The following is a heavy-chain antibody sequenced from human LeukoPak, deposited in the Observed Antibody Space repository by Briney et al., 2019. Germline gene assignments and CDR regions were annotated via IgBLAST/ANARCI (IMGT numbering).Heavy chain of an antibody. CDR1: GGSISSYY. V-gene: IGHV4-34*01. D-gene: IGHD6-19*01. Sequence: SETLSLTCTVSGGSISSYYWSWIRQPPGKGLEWIGEINHSGSTNYNPSLKSRVTISVDTSKNQFSLKLSSVTAADTAVYYCARLLGKQWLVRQYYFDYWGQGTLVTVSS. CDR3: ARLLGKQWLVRQYYFDY. J-gene: IGHJ4*02. CDR2: INHSGST.